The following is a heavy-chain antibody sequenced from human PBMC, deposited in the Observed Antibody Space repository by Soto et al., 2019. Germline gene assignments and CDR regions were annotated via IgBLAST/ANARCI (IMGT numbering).Heavy chain of an antibody. CDR3: ARDRLRYNWNDFPYYYYGMEV. V-gene: IGHV3-30-3*01. D-gene: IGHD1-1*01. CDR1: GFTFSSYA. CDR2: ISYDGSNK. J-gene: IGHJ6*02. Sequence: QVQLVESGGGVVQPGRSLRLSCAASGFTFSSYAMHWVRQAPGKGLEWVAVISYDGSNKYYADSVKGRFTISRDNSKNTLYLQMNSLRAEDTALYYPARDRLRYNWNDFPYYYYGMEVWGQGTTVIVSS.